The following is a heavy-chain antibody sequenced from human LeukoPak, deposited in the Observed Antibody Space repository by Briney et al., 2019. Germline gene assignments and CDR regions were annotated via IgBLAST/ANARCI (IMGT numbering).Heavy chain of an antibody. Sequence: GVSLRLSCAASVFTFSIYGMHWVRQAPGKGLEWVSVISYDGSNKYYADSVKVRFTITSANSKTTLYLQMNSLRAEDTAVYYCAKESAVLRYFDWYKPQANYFDYCGQGPLVTVSS. CDR1: VFTFSIYG. CDR2: ISYDGSNK. V-gene: IGHV3-30*18. J-gene: IGHJ4*02. CDR3: AKESAVLRYFDWYKPQANYFDY. D-gene: IGHD3-9*01.